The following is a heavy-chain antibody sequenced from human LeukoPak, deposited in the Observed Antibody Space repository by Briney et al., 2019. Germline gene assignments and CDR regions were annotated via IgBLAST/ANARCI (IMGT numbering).Heavy chain of an antibody. V-gene: IGHV3-23*01. D-gene: IGHD3-10*01. CDR3: ARLSAMVRGPEDIFYFEY. CDR1: GFNFGSYS. Sequence: PGGSLRLSCAASGFNFGSYSMTWVRQAPGKGLEWVSVISADSATTFYADSVKGRFTISRDNAKNTVFLQMSSLRAEDTGVYYCARLSAMVRGPEDIFYFEYWGLGTLVTVSS. CDR2: ISADSATT. J-gene: IGHJ4*02.